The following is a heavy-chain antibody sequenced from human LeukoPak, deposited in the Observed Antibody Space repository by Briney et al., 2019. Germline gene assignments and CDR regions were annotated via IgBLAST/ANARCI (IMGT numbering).Heavy chain of an antibody. J-gene: IGHJ4*02. CDR1: GPTLNNLA. V-gene: IGHV3-23*01. Sequence: PGGSLRLSCAASGPTLNNLAMSWVRQAPGKGLEWVAAIRDSGGGTYYADSVKGRFTISRDNSKNMLYLQMNSLRAEDTAVYYCAKVVGLDYWGQGTLVTVSS. CDR2: IRDSGGGT. CDR3: AKVVGLDY.